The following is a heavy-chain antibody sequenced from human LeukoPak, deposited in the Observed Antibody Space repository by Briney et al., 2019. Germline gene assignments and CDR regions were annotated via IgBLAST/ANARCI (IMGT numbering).Heavy chain of an antibody. CDR2: IYYSGST. D-gene: IGHD3-22*01. V-gene: IGHV4-59*01. J-gene: IGHJ4*02. Sequence: KSSETLSLTCTVSGGSISSYYWSWIRQPPGKGLEWIGYIYYSGSTNYNPSLKSRVTISVDTSKNQFSLKLSSVTAADTAVYYCARHADYYDSKYFDYWGQGTLVTVSS. CDR1: GGSISSYY. CDR3: ARHADYYDSKYFDY.